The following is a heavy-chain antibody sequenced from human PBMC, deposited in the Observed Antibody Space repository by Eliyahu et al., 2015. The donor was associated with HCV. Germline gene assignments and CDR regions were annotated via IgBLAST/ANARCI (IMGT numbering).Heavy chain of an antibody. CDR2: IIPILGIA. Sequence: QVQLVQSGAEVKKPGSSVXVSCXASGGTFSSYAISWVRQAPGQGLEWMGRIIPILGIANYAQKFQGRVTITADKSTSTAYMELSSLRSEDTAVYYCARDREMATTEKFDYWGQGTLVTVSS. CDR3: ARDREMATTEKFDY. CDR1: GGTFSSYA. V-gene: IGHV1-69*04. D-gene: IGHD5-24*01. J-gene: IGHJ4*02.